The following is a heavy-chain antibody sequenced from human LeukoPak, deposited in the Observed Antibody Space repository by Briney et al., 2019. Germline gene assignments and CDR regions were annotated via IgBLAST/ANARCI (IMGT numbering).Heavy chain of an antibody. V-gene: IGHV3-53*01. D-gene: IGHD6-13*01. CDR2: IYSGGST. CDR3: SLTDSSSCPGGY. Sequence: GGSLRLSRAASGFTVSSNYMSWVRQAPGKGLEWVSVIYSGGSTYYADSVKGRFTISRDNSKNTLYLQMNSLRAEDTAVYYCSLTDSSSCPGGYWGQGTLVTVSS. CDR1: GFTVSSNY. J-gene: IGHJ4*02.